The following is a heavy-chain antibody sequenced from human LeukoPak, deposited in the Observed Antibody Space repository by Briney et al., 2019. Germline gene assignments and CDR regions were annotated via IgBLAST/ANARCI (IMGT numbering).Heavy chain of an antibody. D-gene: IGHD5-18*01. Sequence: GGSLRLSCAASGFTFSSYSMNWVRQAPGKGLEWVSSISSSSSCIYYADSVKGRFTISRDNAKNSLYLQMNSLRAEDTAVYYCARDGGYSYGYPLDYWGQGTLVTVSS. V-gene: IGHV3-21*01. CDR3: ARDGGYSYGYPLDY. CDR2: ISSSSSCI. J-gene: IGHJ4*02. CDR1: GFTFSSYS.